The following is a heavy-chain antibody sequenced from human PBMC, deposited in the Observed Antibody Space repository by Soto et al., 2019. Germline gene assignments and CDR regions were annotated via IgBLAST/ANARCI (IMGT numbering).Heavy chain of an antibody. Sequence: PGGSLTLSCAASGFTVSSNYMSWVRQAPGKGLEWVSVIYSGGSTYYADSVKGRFTISRDNSKNTLYLQMNSLRAEDTAVYYCARGSSPYYYYMDVWGKGITVTVSS. D-gene: IGHD6-6*01. CDR3: ARGSSPYYYYMDV. CDR2: IYSGGST. CDR1: GFTVSSNY. J-gene: IGHJ6*03. V-gene: IGHV3-66*01.